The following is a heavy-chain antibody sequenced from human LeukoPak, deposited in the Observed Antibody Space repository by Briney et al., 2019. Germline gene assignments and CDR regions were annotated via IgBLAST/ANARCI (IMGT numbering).Heavy chain of an antibody. V-gene: IGHV3-66*01. CDR3: ARRLLTGYYEF. CDR2: FYSADTT. D-gene: IGHD3-9*01. CDR1: GFTVSSTY. J-gene: IGHJ4*02. Sequence: PGGSLRLSCAASGFTVSSTYMSWVRQAPGKGLEWVSVFYSADTTYYANSVKGRFTISRDNSKNMLYLQMNSLRAEDTAVYCCARRLLTGYYEFWGQGTLVTVSS.